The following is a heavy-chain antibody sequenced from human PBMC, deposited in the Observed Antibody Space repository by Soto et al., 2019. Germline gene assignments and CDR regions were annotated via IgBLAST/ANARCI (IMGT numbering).Heavy chain of an antibody. D-gene: IGHD2-15*01. J-gene: IGHJ6*02. CDR2: INPNGGGT. V-gene: IGHV1-2*02. CDR3: ARDGGYCSGGSCYSYYYYYGMDV. CDR1: GSTFTGYY. Sequence: GASVKVSCKASGSTFTGYYMHWVRQAPGQGLEWMGWINPNGGGTNYAQKFQGRVTMTRDTSISTAYMELSRLRSDDTAVYYCARDGGYCSGGSCYSYYYYYGMDVWGQGTTVTVSS.